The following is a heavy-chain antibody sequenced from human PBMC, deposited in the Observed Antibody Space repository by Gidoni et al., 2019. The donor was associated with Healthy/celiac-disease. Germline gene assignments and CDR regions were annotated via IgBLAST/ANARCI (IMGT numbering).Heavy chain of an antibody. CDR2: IYYSGST. CDR3: ARDFTLWFGELLPEVSWFDP. Sequence: QLQLQESGPGLVKPSETLSLTCTVSGGSISSSSYYWGWIRQPPGKGLEWIGSIYYSGSTYYNPSLKSRVTISVDTSKNQFSLKLSSVTAADTAVYYCARDFTLWFGELLPEVSWFDPWGQGTLVTVSS. V-gene: IGHV4-39*07. J-gene: IGHJ5*02. CDR1: GGSISSSSYY. D-gene: IGHD3-10*01.